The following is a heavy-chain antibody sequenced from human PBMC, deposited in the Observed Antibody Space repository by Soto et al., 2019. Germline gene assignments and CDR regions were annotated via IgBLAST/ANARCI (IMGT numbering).Heavy chain of an antibody. V-gene: IGHV3-23*01. Sequence: EVQLLESGGALVQPGGSLRLSCAGSGFTFSNHAMNWVRQAPGKGLEGVSTISDSGSTYYADSVKGRFTLSRDNSKNTLYLPMNSLRAEETAVYYCARDPGGHYCTSTSCLYFFDHWGQGTLVIVSS. J-gene: IGHJ4*02. CDR3: ARDPGGHYCTSTSCLYFFDH. D-gene: IGHD2-2*01. CDR1: GFTFSNHA. CDR2: ISDSGST.